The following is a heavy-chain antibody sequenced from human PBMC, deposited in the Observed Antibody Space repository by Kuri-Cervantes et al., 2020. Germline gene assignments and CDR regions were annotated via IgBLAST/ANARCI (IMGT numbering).Heavy chain of an antibody. J-gene: IGHJ3*02. CDR2: ISAYNGDT. V-gene: IGHV1-18*01. Sequence: ASVKVSCKASGYTFTSYDITWVRQAPGQGLEWMGWISAYNGDTKYAQKFQGRVTMTTDTSTSTAYMELRSLRSDDTAVYYCARDPSKYYYDSSGLCAFDIWGQGTMVTVSS. CDR1: GYTFTSYD. D-gene: IGHD3-22*01. CDR3: ARDPSKYYYDSSGLCAFDI.